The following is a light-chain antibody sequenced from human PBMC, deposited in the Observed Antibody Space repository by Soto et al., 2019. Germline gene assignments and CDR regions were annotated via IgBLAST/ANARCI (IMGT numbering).Light chain of an antibody. CDR1: QSVSSSY. CDR2: GAS. J-gene: IGKJ4*01. CDR3: QQYGRSPQLI. Sequence: EIVLTQSPGTLSLSPGERATLSCRASQSVSSSYLAWYQQKPGQAPRLLIYGASSRATGIPDRFSGSGSGTDFTLTISRLEPEDFAVYYCQQYGRSPQLIFGGGTKVEIK. V-gene: IGKV3-20*01.